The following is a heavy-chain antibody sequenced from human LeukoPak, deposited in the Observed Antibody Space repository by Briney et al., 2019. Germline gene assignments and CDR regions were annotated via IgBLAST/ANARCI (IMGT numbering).Heavy chain of an antibody. CDR3: ARGGKLDYPFDY. D-gene: IGHD4-11*01. V-gene: IGHV3-21*01. CDR1: GFTFSSHS. J-gene: IGHJ4*02. Sequence: PGGSLRLSCAASGFTFSSHSMNWVRQAPGKGLEWVSSISGSRDYKYYADSVKGRFTISTDDAKKSVSLQMNSLRAEDTAGYYCARGGKLDYPFDYWGQGILVTVSS. CDR2: ISGSRDYK.